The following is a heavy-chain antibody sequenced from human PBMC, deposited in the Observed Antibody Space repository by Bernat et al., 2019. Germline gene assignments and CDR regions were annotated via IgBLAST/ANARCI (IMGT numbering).Heavy chain of an antibody. D-gene: IGHD6-19*01. CDR3: ARTYSSGAFDI. Sequence: QVQLVQSGAEVKKPGASVKGSCKASGYTFTSYYMHWVRQAPGQGLEWMGIINPSGGSTSYAQKFQGRVTMTRDTSTSTVYMELSSLRSEDTAVYYCARTYSSGAFDIWGQGTMVTVSS. J-gene: IGHJ3*02. V-gene: IGHV1-46*03. CDR1: GYTFTSYY. CDR2: INPSGGST.